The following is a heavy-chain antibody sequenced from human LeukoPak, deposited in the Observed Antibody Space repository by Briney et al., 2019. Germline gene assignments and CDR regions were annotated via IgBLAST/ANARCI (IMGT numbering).Heavy chain of an antibody. CDR3: ARGGRPYYYDKGNDY. J-gene: IGHJ4*02. CDR2: INTNTGNP. V-gene: IGHV7-4-1*02. CDR1: GYTFTGYY. Sequence: GASVRVSCKASGYTFTGYYMHWVRQAPGQGLEWMGWINTNTGNPTYAQGFTGRFVFSLDTSVSTAYLQISSLKAEDTAVYYCARGGRPYYYDKGNDYWGQGTLVTVSS. D-gene: IGHD3-22*01.